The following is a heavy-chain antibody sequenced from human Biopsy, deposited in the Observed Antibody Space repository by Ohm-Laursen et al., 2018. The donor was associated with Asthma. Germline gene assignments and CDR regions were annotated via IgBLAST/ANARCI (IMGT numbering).Heavy chain of an antibody. CDR2: IYYSGTT. CDR1: SGSGGYMRSGNYY. Sequence: SDTLSLTCSLSSGSGGYMRSGNYYWGWIRQPPGKGLEWIGSIYYSGTTYYTPSLGSRVTVSADTSKNQFSLNLTSVTAADTAVYYCVRGSSSWHHGPFHYYYGLDVWGQGTTATVSS. V-gene: IGHV4-39*01. D-gene: IGHD6-13*01. J-gene: IGHJ6*02. CDR3: VRGSSSWHHGPFHYYYGLDV.